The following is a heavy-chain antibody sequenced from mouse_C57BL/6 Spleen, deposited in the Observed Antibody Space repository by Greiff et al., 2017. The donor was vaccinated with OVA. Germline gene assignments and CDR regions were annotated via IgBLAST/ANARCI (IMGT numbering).Heavy chain of an antibody. V-gene: IGHV1-55*01. J-gene: IGHJ4*01. D-gene: IGHD1-1*01. CDR2: IYPGSGST. CDR3: ARGLDYGSSYDYYAMDY. Sequence: QVQLQQPGAELVKPGASVKMSCKASGYTFTSYWITWVKQRPGPGLEWIGDIYPGSGSTNYNEKFKSKATLTVDTSSSTAYMQLSSLTSEDSAVYYCARGLDYGSSYDYYAMDYWGQGTSVTVSS. CDR1: GYTFTSYW.